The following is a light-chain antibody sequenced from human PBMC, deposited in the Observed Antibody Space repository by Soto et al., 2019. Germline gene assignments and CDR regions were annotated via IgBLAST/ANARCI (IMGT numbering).Light chain of an antibody. CDR3: STYAGSNSVV. CDR1: SSDVGGFNY. J-gene: IGLJ2*01. V-gene: IGLV2-8*01. Sequence: QSALTQPPSASGSPGQSVTISCTGTSSDVGGFNYVSWYQQHPGKAPNLMISDVSKRPSGVPDRFSGSKSDNTASLTVSGLQAEDEADYYCSTYAGSNSVVFGGGTKLTVL. CDR2: DVS.